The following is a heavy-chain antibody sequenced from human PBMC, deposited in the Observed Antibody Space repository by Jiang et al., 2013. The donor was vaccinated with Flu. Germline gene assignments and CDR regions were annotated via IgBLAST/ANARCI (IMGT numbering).Heavy chain of an antibody. Sequence: VQLVESGGGVVQPGGSLRLSCAASGFTFSSYGMHWVRQAPGKGLEWVAFIRYDGSNKYYADSVKGRFTISRDNSKNTLYLQMNSLRAEGTAVYYCAKDQTAVPWIQTRYGMDVWGQGTTVTVSS. V-gene: IGHV3-30*02. CDR3: AKDQTAVPWIQTRYGMDV. CDR2: IRYDGSNK. J-gene: IGHJ6*02. CDR1: GFTFSSYG. D-gene: IGHD6-19*01.